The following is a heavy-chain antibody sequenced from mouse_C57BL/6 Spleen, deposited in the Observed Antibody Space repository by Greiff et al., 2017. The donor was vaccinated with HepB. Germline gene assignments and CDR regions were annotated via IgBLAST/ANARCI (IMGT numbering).Heavy chain of an antibody. D-gene: IGHD2-10*02. J-gene: IGHJ3*01. CDR1: GFTFSSYG. V-gene: IGHV5-6*01. CDR2: ISSGGSYT. Sequence: EVHLVESGGDLVKPGGSLKLSCAASGFTFSSYGMSWVRQTPDKRLEWVATISSGGSYTYYPDSVKGRFTISRDNAKNTLYMQMSSLKSEDTAMYVCARDENQYGYWFAYWGQGTLVTVSA. CDR3: ARDENQYGYWFAY.